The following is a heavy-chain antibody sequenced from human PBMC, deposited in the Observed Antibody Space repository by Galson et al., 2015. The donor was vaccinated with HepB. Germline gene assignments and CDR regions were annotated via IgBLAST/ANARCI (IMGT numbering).Heavy chain of an antibody. J-gene: IGHJ4*02. Sequence: SLRLSCAASGFSFNNYAMQWVRQAPGKGLEWMALIWYDGGNRFYANSVKARFTISRDNSKNMLFLQMNNLRVEDTTIYYCARGESGMDSEPPDYWGQGTLVTVSS. CDR2: IWYDGGNR. D-gene: IGHD5-12*01. V-gene: IGHV3-33*01. CDR1: GFSFNNYA. CDR3: ARGESGMDSEPPDY.